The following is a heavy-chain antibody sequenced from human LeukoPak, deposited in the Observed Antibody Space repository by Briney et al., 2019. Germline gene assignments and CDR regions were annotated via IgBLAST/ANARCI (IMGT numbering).Heavy chain of an antibody. CDR1: GSTFSSYA. CDR3: ARDYYDSSGYYYFDYFDY. Sequence: HPGGSLRLSCAASGSTFSSYAMHWVRQAPGKGLEWVAVISYDGSNKYYADSVKGRFTISRDNSKNTLYLQMNSLRAEDTAVYYCARDYYDSSGYYYFDYFDYWGQGTLVTVSS. V-gene: IGHV3-30-3*01. J-gene: IGHJ4*02. CDR2: ISYDGSNK. D-gene: IGHD3-22*01.